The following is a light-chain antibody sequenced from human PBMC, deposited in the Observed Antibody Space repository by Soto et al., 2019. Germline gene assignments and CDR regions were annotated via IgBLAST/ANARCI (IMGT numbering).Light chain of an antibody. J-gene: IGLJ1*01. CDR1: SSDVGGYNY. CDR3: SSYTSSSTPLCV. CDR2: DVS. Sequence: QSALTQPASVSGSPGQSITISCTGTSSDVGGYNYVSWYQQHPGKAPKLMIYDVSNRPSGVSNRFSGSKSGNTASLTISGLQAEDEADYYCSSYTSSSTPLCVFGSGTKVIVL. V-gene: IGLV2-14*01.